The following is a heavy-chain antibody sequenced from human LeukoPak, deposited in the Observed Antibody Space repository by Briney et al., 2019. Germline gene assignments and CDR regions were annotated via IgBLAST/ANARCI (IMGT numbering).Heavy chain of an antibody. CDR1: GGSFSGYY. Sequence: SETLSLTCAVYGGSFSGYYWSWIRQPPGKGLEWIGEINHSGSTNYNPSLKSRVTISVDTSKNQFSLKLSSVTAADTAVYYCARGSYLRFLEWFTPWGFDPWGRGTLVTVSS. CDR2: INHSGST. J-gene: IGHJ5*02. V-gene: IGHV4-34*01. D-gene: IGHD3-3*01. CDR3: ARGSYLRFLEWFTPWGFDP.